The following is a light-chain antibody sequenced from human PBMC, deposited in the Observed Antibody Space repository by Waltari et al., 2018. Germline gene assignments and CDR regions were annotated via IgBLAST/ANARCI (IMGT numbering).Light chain of an antibody. J-gene: IGKJ1*01. CDR3: QQYYSTVWT. CDR1: QGISNS. Sequence: DIQMTQSPSSLSASVGDRVTITCRASQGISNSLAWYQQKPGKAPKLLLYAASRVESGVPSRFSGSGSGTDYTLTISSLQPEDFATYYCQQYYSTVWTFGQGTKVEIK. V-gene: IGKV1-NL1*01. CDR2: AAS.